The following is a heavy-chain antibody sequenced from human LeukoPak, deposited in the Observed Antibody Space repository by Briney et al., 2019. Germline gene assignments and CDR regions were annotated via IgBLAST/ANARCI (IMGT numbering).Heavy chain of an antibody. CDR1: GYTFTSYD. V-gene: IGHV1-8*01. CDR2: MNPNSGNT. J-gene: IGHJ6*02. CDR3: ARVFRNYYDSSGYSYYYYGMDV. D-gene: IGHD3-22*01. Sequence: ASVKVSCKASGYTFTSYDINWVRQATGQGLEWMGWMNPNSGNTGYAQKFQGRVTMTRNTSISTAYMELSSLRSEDTAVYYCARVFRNYYDSSGYSYYYYGMDVWGQGTTVTVSS.